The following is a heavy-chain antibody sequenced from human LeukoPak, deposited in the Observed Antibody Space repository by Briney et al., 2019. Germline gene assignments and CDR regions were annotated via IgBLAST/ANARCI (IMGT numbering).Heavy chain of an antibody. J-gene: IGHJ4*02. V-gene: IGHV4-39*01. D-gene: IGHD6-13*01. CDR1: GDSISSNTYY. Sequence: SETLSLTCPVSGDSISSNTYYWGWIRQPPGKGLEWIGNFYGSGNTNYNASLKSRVTISVDMSKNQLSLNLSSVTAADTAVYYCARLRSGWYYFDYWGQGALVTVSA. CDR2: FYGSGNT. CDR3: ARLRSGWYYFDY.